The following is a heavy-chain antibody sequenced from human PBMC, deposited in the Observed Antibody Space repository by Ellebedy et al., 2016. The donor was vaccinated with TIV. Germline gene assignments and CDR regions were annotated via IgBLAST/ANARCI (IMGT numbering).Heavy chain of an antibody. CDR1: GYTFTSYG. V-gene: IGHV1-18*04. D-gene: IGHD4-17*01. J-gene: IGHJ4*02. CDR2: VSPYTGNT. Sequence: AASVKVSCNTSGYTFTSYGLSWVRQAPGQGLEWMGWVSPYTGNTNFTQKFQGRLTLTTDTSTSTGYLELRSLRSEDTAVYYCARGNRGDASYWGQGTLVIVSS. CDR3: ARGNRGDASY.